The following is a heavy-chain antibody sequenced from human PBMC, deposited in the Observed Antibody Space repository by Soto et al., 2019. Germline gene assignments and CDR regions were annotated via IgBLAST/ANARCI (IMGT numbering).Heavy chain of an antibody. CDR2: INAGNGNT. V-gene: IGHV1-3*01. CDR3: ARAAGRIPVLYFDY. D-gene: IGHD1-1*01. Sequence: ASVKVSCKASGYTFTSYAMHWVRQAPGQRLEWMGWINAGNGNTKYSQKFQGRVTITRDTSASTAYMELSSLRSEDTAVYYCARAAGRIPVLYFDYWGQGTLVTVSS. J-gene: IGHJ4*02. CDR1: GYTFTSYA.